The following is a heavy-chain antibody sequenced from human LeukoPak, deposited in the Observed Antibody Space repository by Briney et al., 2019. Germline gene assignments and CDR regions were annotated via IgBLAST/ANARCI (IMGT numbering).Heavy chain of an antibody. CDR1: EFSVGSNY. V-gene: IGHV3-66*01. Sequence: GGSLRLSCAASEFSVGSNYMTWVRQAPGKGLEWVSLIYSGGSTYYADSVKGRFTISGDNSKNTLYLQMNSLRAEDTAVYYCAREPLTGHYFDYWGQGTLVTVSS. D-gene: IGHD1-14*01. CDR3: AREPLTGHYFDY. J-gene: IGHJ4*02. CDR2: IYSGGST.